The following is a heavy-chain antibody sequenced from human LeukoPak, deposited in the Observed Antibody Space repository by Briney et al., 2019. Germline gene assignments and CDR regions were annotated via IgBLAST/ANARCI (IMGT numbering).Heavy chain of an antibody. CDR2: VNHGGST. J-gene: IGHJ3*01. Sequence: SETLYVTCAVHGGSFSGYYWNWIRQHPGKGLEWMGEVNHGGSTNYNPSLKSRVTISVDTSKNQFSLKLSSVTAADTAVYYCARGRNVTNWGQGTMVTVSS. V-gene: IGHV4-34*01. CDR1: GGSFSGYY. CDR3: ARGRNVTN. D-gene: IGHD1-14*01.